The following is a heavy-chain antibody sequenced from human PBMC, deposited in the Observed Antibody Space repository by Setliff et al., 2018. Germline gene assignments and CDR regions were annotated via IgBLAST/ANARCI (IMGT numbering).Heavy chain of an antibody. D-gene: IGHD2-2*01. CDR3: ARAHSSTLSVHDY. CDR2: ISSSGNTI. Sequence: GGSLRLSCAVSGFIFSDYYMSWIRQAPGKGLEWVSYISSSGNTIYYADSVKGRFTISRDNAKNSLYLQMNSLRAEDTAMYYCARAHSSTLSVHDYWGQGTLVTVSS. V-gene: IGHV3-11*01. J-gene: IGHJ4*02. CDR1: GFIFSDYY.